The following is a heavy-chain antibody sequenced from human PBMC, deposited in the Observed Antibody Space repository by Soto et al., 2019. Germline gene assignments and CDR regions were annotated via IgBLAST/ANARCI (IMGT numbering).Heavy chain of an antibody. J-gene: IGHJ4*02. CDR2: IYYSGST. Sequence: QVQLQESGPGLVKPSQTLSLTCTVSGGSISSGGYYWSWIRQHPGKGLEWIGYIYYSGSTYYNPSLKSRVTISVDTSKNQFSIKLSSVTAADTAVYYCARGRGPISGYYPFFDYWGQGTLVTVSS. D-gene: IGHD3-22*01. CDR3: ARGRGPISGYYPFFDY. V-gene: IGHV4-31*03. CDR1: GGSISSGGYY.